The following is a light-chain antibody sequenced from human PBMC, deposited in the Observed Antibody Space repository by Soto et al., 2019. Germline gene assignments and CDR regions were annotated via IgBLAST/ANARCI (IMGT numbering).Light chain of an antibody. J-gene: IGLJ3*02. Sequence: SYELTQPPSVSVAPGQTATVTCGGRNIGSKSVHWYQQKPRQAPVLVVHDDSDRPSGIPGRFSGSNSGDTATLTISGVEAGDEADYYCQVWDRSSNHWVFGGGTKLTVL. V-gene: IGLV3-21*02. CDR2: DDS. CDR3: QVWDRSSNHWV. CDR1: NIGSKS.